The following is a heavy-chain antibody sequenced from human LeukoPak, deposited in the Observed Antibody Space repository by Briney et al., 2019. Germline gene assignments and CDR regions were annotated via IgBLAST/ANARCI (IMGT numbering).Heavy chain of an antibody. CDR1: GGSISSYY. D-gene: IGHD2-15*01. J-gene: IGHJ3*02. CDR2: IYTSGST. CDR3: ARGRYCSADICSGGDAFDI. V-gene: IGHV4-4*09. Sequence: PSETLSLTCTVSGGSISSYYWSWIRQPPGKGLEWIGYIYTSGSTNCNPSLKSRVTMSVDTSKNQFSLKLSSVTAADTAVYYCARGRYCSADICSGGDAFDIWGQGTMVSVSS.